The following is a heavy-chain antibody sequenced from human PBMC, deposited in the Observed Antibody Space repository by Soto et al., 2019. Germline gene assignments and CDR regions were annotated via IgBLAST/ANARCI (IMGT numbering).Heavy chain of an antibody. V-gene: IGHV1-69*06. CDR1: GGTFSSYA. Sequence: QVQLVQSGAEVKKPGSSVKVSCKASGGTFSSYAISWVRQAPGQGLEGMGGIIPIFGTANYAQKFQGRVTINADKSTSTAYMELSSLRSEDTAVYYCARWLDTAMAKEDSFWYWGQGTLVTVSS. D-gene: IGHD5-18*01. CDR3: ARWLDTAMAKEDSFWY. CDR2: IIPIFGTA. J-gene: IGHJ4*02.